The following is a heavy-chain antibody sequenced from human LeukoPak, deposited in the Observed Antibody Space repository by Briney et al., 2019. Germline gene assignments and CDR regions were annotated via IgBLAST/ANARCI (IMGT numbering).Heavy chain of an antibody. V-gene: IGHV4-59*01. J-gene: IGHJ4*02. CDR2: IYYSGST. CDR1: GASISSYY. CDR3: ARLLRSGYSYGFLDY. Sequence: SETLSLTCTVSGASISSYYWSWIRQPPGKGLEWIGYIYYSGSTNYNPSLKSRGTISVDTSKNQFSLKLNSVTAADTAVYFCARLLRSGYSYGFLDYWGQGTPVTVSS. D-gene: IGHD5-18*01.